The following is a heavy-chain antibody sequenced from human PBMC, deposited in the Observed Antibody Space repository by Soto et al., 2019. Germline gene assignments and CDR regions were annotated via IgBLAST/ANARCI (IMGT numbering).Heavy chain of an antibody. D-gene: IGHD5-18*01. CDR1: GFSLTTSGVG. CDR3: AHRGYMYGNWDHGYFDY. CDR2: IYWDDDK. J-gene: IGHJ4*02. V-gene: IGHV2-5*02. Sequence: QITLKESGPTRVRPTQTLALTCTFSGFSLTTSGVGVGWILKTPGKALEWLAVIYWDDDKRYSPSLKSRLTITKDTSKNQVVLTMADMDPVDTATYFCAHRGYMYGNWDHGYFDYWGQGTLVTVSS.